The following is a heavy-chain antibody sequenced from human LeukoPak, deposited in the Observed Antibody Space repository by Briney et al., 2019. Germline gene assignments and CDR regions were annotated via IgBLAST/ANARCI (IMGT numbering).Heavy chain of an antibody. CDR3: ARDEGGSPTDY. CDR1: GFTFSSYS. V-gene: IGHV3-21*01. D-gene: IGHD2-15*01. Sequence: GGSLRLSCAASGFTFSSYSMNWVRQAPGKGLEWVSSISSSSSYIYYADSVKGRFTISRDNAKNSLHLQMNSLRAEDTAVYYCARDEGGSPTDYWGQGTLVTVSS. J-gene: IGHJ4*02. CDR2: ISSSSSYI.